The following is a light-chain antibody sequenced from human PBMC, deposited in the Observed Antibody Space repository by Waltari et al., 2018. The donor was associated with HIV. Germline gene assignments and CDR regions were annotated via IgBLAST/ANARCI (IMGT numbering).Light chain of an antibody. CDR3: AAWDNYLNAWG. CDR1: SSNIGSHF. Sequence: QSVLTQPPSTSATPGQRVTILCSGASSNIGSHFVSWYQHLPGATPKPLIYESDRRACGVPDRFLGSASGTSAYLASSGLRSEDEADYYCAAWDNYLNAWGFGGGTRVTVL. J-gene: IGLJ3*02. V-gene: IGLV1-47*01. CDR2: ESD.